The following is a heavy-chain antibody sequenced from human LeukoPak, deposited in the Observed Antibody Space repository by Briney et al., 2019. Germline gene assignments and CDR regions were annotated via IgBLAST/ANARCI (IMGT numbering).Heavy chain of an antibody. Sequence: PGGSLRLSCAASGFTFSSYSMNWVRQAPGKGLEWVSSISSSSSYIYYADSVKGRFTISRDNAKNSLYLQMNSLRAVDTAVYYCARAERYYYDSGSSSFDYWGQGTLVTVSS. CDR2: ISSSSSYI. J-gene: IGHJ4*02. D-gene: IGHD3-10*01. CDR3: ARAERYYYDSGSSSFDY. V-gene: IGHV3-21*04. CDR1: GFTFSSYS.